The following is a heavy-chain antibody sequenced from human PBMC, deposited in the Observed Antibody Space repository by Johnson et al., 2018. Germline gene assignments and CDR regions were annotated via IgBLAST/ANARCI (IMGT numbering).Heavy chain of an antibody. Sequence: QVQLVQSGAEVKKPGSSVKVSCKASGGTFSSYAISWVRQAPGQGLEWMGGIIPIFGTANYAQKFQGRVTITADESTGTADMELSSRRSEDTAGLYCARVASERYCSSTSCYPDDYYGMDVWGQGTTVTVSS. CDR3: ARVASERYCSSTSCYPDDYYGMDV. D-gene: IGHD2-2*01. CDR2: IIPIFGTA. CDR1: GGTFSSYA. V-gene: IGHV1-69*01. J-gene: IGHJ6*02.